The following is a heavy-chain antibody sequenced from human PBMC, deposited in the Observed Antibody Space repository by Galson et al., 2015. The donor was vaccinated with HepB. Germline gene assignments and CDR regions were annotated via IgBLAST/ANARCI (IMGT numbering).Heavy chain of an antibody. J-gene: IGHJ5*02. CDR3: ARGGSYFDGRGSLYNWLDP. CDR1: GYTFTNYY. D-gene: IGHD3-22*01. V-gene: IGHV1-46*01. Sequence: SVKVSCKASGYTFTNYYLHWVRQAPGQGLEWMAIIDPRGGSTTFAQKFQGRVTLTRDTSTSTVYMELSSLRSEDTAVYYCARGGSYFDGRGSLYNWLDPWGQGTLVTVSS. CDR2: IDPRGGST.